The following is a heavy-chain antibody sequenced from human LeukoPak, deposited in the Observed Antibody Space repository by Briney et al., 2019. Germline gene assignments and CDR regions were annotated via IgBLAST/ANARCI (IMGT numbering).Heavy chain of an antibody. Sequence: GGSLRLSCAASGFTFSTYAMHWVRQAPGKGLEWVAVTSYDGENEHYADSVEGRFTISRDNSKNTLYLQMNSLRPEDTAVYFCARARGIRNSWCDFWGQGTLVTVSS. CDR3: ARARGIRNSWCDF. V-gene: IGHV3-30*01. CDR2: TSYDGENE. CDR1: GFTFSTYA. D-gene: IGHD3-16*01. J-gene: IGHJ5*01.